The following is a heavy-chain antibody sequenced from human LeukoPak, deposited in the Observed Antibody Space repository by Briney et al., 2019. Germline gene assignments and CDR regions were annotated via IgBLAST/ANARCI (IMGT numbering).Heavy chain of an antibody. CDR1: GFTFSSYE. CDR2: ISSSGSTI. V-gene: IGHV3-48*03. J-gene: IGHJ5*02. D-gene: IGHD2-2*01. CDR3: ARAGCSSTSCYVRSWFDP. Sequence: GGSLRLSCAASGFTFSSYEMNWVRQAPGKGLEWVSYISSSGSTIYYADSVKGRFTISRDNAKSSLYLQMNSLRAEDTAVYYCARAGCSSTSCYVRSWFDPWGQGTLVTVSS.